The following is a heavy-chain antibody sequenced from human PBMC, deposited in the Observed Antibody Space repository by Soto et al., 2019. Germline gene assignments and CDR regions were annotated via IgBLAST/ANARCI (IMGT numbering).Heavy chain of an antibody. Sequence: PSETLSLTCTVSGGSISSYYWSWIRQPPGKGLEWIGYIYYSGSTNYNPSLKSRVTISVDTSKNQFSLKLSSVTAADTAVYYCARDRGSWLLYAFDIWGQGTMVTVSS. D-gene: IGHD6-13*01. J-gene: IGHJ3*02. CDR3: ARDRGSWLLYAFDI. V-gene: IGHV4-59*01. CDR1: GGSISSYY. CDR2: IYYSGST.